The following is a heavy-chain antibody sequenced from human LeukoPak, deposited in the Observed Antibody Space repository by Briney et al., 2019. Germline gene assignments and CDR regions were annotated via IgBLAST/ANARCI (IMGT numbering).Heavy chain of an antibody. V-gene: IGHV3-7*01. J-gene: IGHJ4*02. D-gene: IGHD2-21*02. CDR2: IKQDGSEK. CDR1: GFTFSNYW. Sequence: GGSLRLSCVASGFTFSNYWMSWVRQAPGKGLEWVANIKQDGSEKYYVDSVKGRFTISRDNAKNSLYLQMDSLRAEATAVYYCAREVTPYYWGQGTLVTVSS. CDR3: AREVTPYY.